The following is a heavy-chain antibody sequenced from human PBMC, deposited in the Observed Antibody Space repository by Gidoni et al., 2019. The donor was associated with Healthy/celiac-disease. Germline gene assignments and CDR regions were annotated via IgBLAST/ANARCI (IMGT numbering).Heavy chain of an antibody. D-gene: IGHD3-22*01. J-gene: IGHJ4*02. Sequence: QVTLKESGPVLVKPTETLTLTCTVSGFSLSNARMGVSWIRQPPGKALEWLAHIFSNDEKSYSTSLKSRLTISKDTSKSQVVLTMTNMDPVDTATYYCARIHYDSSGYQPEYYFDYWGQGTLVTVSS. CDR2: IFSNDEK. CDR3: ARIHYDSSGYQPEYYFDY. V-gene: IGHV2-26*01. CDR1: GFSLSNARMG.